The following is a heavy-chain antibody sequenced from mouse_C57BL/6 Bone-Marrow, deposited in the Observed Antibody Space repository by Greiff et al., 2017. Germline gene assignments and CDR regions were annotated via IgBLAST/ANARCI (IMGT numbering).Heavy chain of an antibody. V-gene: IGHV5-9-1*02. J-gene: IGHJ4*01. CDR2: ISSGGDYI. CDR3: TRHRITTVDYAMDY. D-gene: IGHD1-1*01. CDR1: GFTFSSYA. Sequence: EVMLVESGEGLVKPGGSLKLSCAASGFTFSSYAMSWVRQTPEKRLEWVAYISSGGDYIYYADTVKGRFTISRDNARNTLYLQMSSLKSEDTAMYYCTRHRITTVDYAMDYWGQGTSVTVSS.